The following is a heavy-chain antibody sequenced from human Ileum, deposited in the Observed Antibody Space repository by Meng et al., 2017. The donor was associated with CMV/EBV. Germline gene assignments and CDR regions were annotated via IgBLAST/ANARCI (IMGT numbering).Heavy chain of an antibody. CDR1: FARSTSPAG. CDR2: IYWNDDK. D-gene: IGHD5-24*01. Sequence: FARSTSPAGVGWVRQPPGKGLEWLALIYWNDDKRYSPSLRSRLAITKDASKSQVVLTLSTMDLVDTATYYCAHEVEKTTTIPAPFDHWGQGILVTVSS. J-gene: IGHJ4*02. V-gene: IGHV2-5*01. CDR3: AHEVEKTTTIPAPFDH.